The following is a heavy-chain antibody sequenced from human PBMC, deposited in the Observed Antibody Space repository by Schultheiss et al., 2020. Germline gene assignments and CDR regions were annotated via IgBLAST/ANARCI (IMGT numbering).Heavy chain of an antibody. CDR3: ARDLSGMKYYYDSSGYYPHYFDY. Sequence: AVKVSCKASGSTFTGYYMHWVRQAPGQGLEWMGGIIPIFGTANYAQKFQGRVTITADESTSTAYMELSSLRSEDTAVYYCARDLSGMKYYYDSSGYYPHYFDYWGKGTLVTVAS. V-gene: IGHV1-69*13. CDR2: IIPIFGTA. CDR1: GSTFTGYY. D-gene: IGHD3-22*01. J-gene: IGHJ4*02.